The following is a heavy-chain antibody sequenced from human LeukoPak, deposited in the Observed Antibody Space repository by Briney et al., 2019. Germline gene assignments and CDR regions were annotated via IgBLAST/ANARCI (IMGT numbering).Heavy chain of an antibody. CDR2: IKQDGSEK. Sequence: GGSLRLSCAASGFTFTHSWMGWVRQAPGKGLEWVANIKQDGSEKYYVHSVEGRFTISRDNAKNSLSLQMNSLRGEDTAVYYCVRALGSSSADSWGQGTLVTVSS. CDR1: GFTFTHSW. CDR3: VRALGSSSADS. D-gene: IGHD6-6*01. J-gene: IGHJ4*02. V-gene: IGHV3-7*01.